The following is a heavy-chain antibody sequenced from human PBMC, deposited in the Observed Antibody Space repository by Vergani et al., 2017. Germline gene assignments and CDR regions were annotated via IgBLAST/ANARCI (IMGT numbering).Heavy chain of an antibody. CDR2: ISLSSSYT. D-gene: IGHD6-13*01. CDR1: GFTFSSYS. CDR3: ARAGIAAAGTGGY. Sequence: EVQLVESGGGLVKPGGSLRLSCAASGFTFSSYSMNWVRQAPGKGLEWVSSISLSSSYTYYADSVKGRFTISRDNAKNSLYLQMNSLRAEDTAVYYCARAGIAAAGTGGYWGQGTLVTVSS. V-gene: IGHV3-21*01. J-gene: IGHJ4*02.